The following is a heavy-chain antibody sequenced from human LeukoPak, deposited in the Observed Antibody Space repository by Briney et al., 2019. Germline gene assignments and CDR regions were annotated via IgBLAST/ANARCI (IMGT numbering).Heavy chain of an antibody. CDR2: ISSSSSYI. Sequence: GGSLRLSCAASRFTFSSYSMNWVRQAPGKGLEWVSSISSSSSYIFYADSVKGRFTISRDNAKNSLYLQMNSLRAEDTAVYYCARAAAAGTIFDYWGQGTLVTVSS. D-gene: IGHD6-13*01. CDR1: RFTFSSYS. CDR3: ARAAAAGTIFDY. V-gene: IGHV3-21*01. J-gene: IGHJ4*02.